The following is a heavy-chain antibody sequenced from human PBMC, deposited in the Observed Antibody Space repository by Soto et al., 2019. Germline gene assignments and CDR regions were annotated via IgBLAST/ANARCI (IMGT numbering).Heavy chain of an antibody. Sequence: PGGSLRLCCAASGFTFSSYAMHWVRQAPGKGLEWVAVISYDGSNKYYADSVKGRFTISRDNSKNTLYLQMNSLRAEDTAVYYCARELYDFWSGYFGNWFDPWGQGT. J-gene: IGHJ5*02. CDR2: ISYDGSNK. CDR1: GFTFSSYA. CDR3: ARELYDFWSGYFGNWFDP. V-gene: IGHV3-30-3*01. D-gene: IGHD3-3*01.